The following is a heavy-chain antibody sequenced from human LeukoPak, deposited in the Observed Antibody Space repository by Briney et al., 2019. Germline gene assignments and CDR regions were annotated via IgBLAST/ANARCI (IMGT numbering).Heavy chain of an antibody. V-gene: IGHV1-8*01. D-gene: IGHD5-18*01. CDR3: ARDRYNYGPDAFDI. J-gene: IGHJ3*02. CDR2: MNPNSGNT. CDR1: GYTFTSYD. Sequence: GASVKVSCKASGYTFTSYDINWVRQATGQGLEWMGWMNPNSGNTGYAQKLQDRVTMTTDTSTSTAYMELRSLRSDDTAVYYCARDRYNYGPDAFDIWGQGTMVTVSS.